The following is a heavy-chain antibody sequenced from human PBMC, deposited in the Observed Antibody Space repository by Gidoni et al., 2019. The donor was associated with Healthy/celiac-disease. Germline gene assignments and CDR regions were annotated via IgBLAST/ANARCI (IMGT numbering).Heavy chain of an antibody. Sequence: QVQLVESGGGVVQHGRSLRLSCAASGFTFSSYGMPWVRQAPGKGLGLVAVISYDGSNKYYADSVKGRFTISRGNSKNTLYLQMNSLRAEDTAVYYCAKDSSGSYLYYYYYYGMDVWGQGTTVTVSS. CDR3: AKDSSGSYLYYYYYYGMDV. D-gene: IGHD1-26*01. CDR1: GFTFSSYG. V-gene: IGHV3-30*18. J-gene: IGHJ6*02. CDR2: ISYDGSNK.